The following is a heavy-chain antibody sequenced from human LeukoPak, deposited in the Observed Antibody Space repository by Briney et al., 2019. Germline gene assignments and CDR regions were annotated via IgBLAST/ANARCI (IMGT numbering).Heavy chain of an antibody. V-gene: IGHV1-69*13. CDR1: GGTFTSYA. Sequence: ASVKVSCKASGGTFTSYAISWVRRAPGQGLEWMGGIIPIFGTANYAQKFQGRVTITADESTSTAYMELSSLRSEDTAVYYCARPDYAHEWYYFDYWGQGTLVTVSS. CDR3: ARPDYAHEWYYFDY. J-gene: IGHJ4*02. D-gene: IGHD4-17*01. CDR2: IIPIFGTA.